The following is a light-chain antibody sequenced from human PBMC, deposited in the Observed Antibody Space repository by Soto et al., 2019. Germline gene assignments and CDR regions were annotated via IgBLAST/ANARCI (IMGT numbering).Light chain of an antibody. J-gene: IGKJ4*01. CDR1: QGISSY. CDR3: QQPNTYPLT. CDR2: AAS. V-gene: IGKV1-9*01. Sequence: DIRMAQSPSLLSASTGDRVTIIWRMSQGISSYLAWYQQKPGKAPKLLIYAASTLQSGVPSRFSGSESGTEFTLTISSLQPEDFATYYCQQPNTYPLTFGGGTKVDIK.